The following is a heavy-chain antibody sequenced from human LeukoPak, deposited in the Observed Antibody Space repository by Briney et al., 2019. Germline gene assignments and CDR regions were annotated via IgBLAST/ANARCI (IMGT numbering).Heavy chain of an antibody. CDR2: IYSGGST. Sequence: GGSLRLSCVVSGFTLSSYYMSWVRQVPGKGLEWVSVIYSGGSTYYAGSVKGRFTISRDNSKNTLYLQMNSLRAEDTAVYYCATIVPDVPVTLTFDYWGQGTLVTVSS. D-gene: IGHD3-9*01. V-gene: IGHV3-66*01. J-gene: IGHJ4*02. CDR1: GFTLSSYY. CDR3: ATIVPDVPVTLTFDY.